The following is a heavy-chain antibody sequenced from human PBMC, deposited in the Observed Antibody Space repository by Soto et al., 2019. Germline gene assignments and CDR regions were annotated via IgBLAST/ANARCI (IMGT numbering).Heavy chain of an antibody. CDR3: ATYDYVWGSYRYGAFDI. CDR1: GYTFTSYG. V-gene: IGHV1-18*01. D-gene: IGHD3-16*02. CDR2: ISAYNGNT. Sequence: ASVKVSCKASGYTFTSYGISWVRQAPGQGLEWMGWISAYNGNTNYAQKLQGRVTMTTDTSTSTAYMELRSLRPDDTAVYYCATYDYVWGSYRYGAFDIWGQGTMVTVS. J-gene: IGHJ3*02.